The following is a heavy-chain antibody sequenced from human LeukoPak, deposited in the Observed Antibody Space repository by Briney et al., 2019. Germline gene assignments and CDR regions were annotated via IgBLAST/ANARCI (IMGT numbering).Heavy chain of an antibody. CDR2: IIPIFGTA. Sequence: ASVKVSCKASGGTFSSYAISWVRQAPGQGLEWMGGIIPIFGTANYAQKFQGRVTVTADKSTSTAYMELSSLRSEDTAVYYCAREEENYYYGMDVWGQGTTVTVSS. J-gene: IGHJ6*02. CDR3: AREEENYYYGMDV. V-gene: IGHV1-69*06. CDR1: GGTFSSYA.